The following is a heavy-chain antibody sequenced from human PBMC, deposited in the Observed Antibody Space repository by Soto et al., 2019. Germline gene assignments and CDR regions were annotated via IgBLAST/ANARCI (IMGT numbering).Heavy chain of an antibody. D-gene: IGHD3-22*01. V-gene: IGHV3-48*03. CDR2: ISSSGTTT. J-gene: IGHJ4*02. CDR1: GFTFSSSE. CDR3: ARWEVVTGLDY. Sequence: PGGSLKLYCAASGFTFSSSEMSWVRQAPGKGLEWISHISSSGTTTYYADSVKGRFTISRDNANHSLFLQMNSLRVADTALYYCARWEVVTGLDYWGQGTLVTVSS.